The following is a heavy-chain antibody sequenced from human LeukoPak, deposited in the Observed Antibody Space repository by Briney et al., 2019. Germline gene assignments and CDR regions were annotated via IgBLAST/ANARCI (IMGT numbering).Heavy chain of an antibody. CDR1: GFTFSSYA. CDR2: ISASGGST. Sequence: PGGSLRLSCAASGFTFSSYAMSWVRQAPGKGLELVSAISASGGSTYYADSVKGRFTISRDNSKNTLYLQMNSLRAEDTAVYYCAKLIIADTATVMSECFDYWGQGTLVTVSS. J-gene: IGHJ4*02. CDR3: AKLIIADTATVMSECFDY. D-gene: IGHD5-18*01. V-gene: IGHV3-23*01.